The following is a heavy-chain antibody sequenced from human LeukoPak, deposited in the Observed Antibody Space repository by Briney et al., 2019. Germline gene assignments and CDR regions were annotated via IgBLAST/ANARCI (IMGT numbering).Heavy chain of an antibody. CDR2: IYYSGST. V-gene: IGHV4-39*01. Sequence: PSETLSLTCTVSDGSISTQYYWGWIRQPPGKGLEWIGHIYYSGSTYYSSSLKSRVTISVDTSNNQFSLKVTSVTAADTAIYYCARLHYSHHYMDVWGKGTAVTVSS. CDR3: ARLHYSHHYMDV. CDR1: DGSISTQYY. J-gene: IGHJ6*03.